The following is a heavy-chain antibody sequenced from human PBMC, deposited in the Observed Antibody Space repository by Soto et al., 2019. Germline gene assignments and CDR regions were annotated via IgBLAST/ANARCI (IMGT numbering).Heavy chain of an antibody. V-gene: IGHV3-23*01. CDR2: ISGSGGST. J-gene: IGHJ6*02. D-gene: IGHD2-2*01. CDR1: GFTSSDSA. CDR3: ARGDVVVPAGLSDV. Sequence: HPGGSLRLSCAASGFTSSDSAINWVRQAPGKGLEWVSAISGSGGSTYYADSVKGRFTISRDNSKNTLYLQMGSLRAEDMAVYYCARGDVVVPAGLSDVWGQGTTVTVSS.